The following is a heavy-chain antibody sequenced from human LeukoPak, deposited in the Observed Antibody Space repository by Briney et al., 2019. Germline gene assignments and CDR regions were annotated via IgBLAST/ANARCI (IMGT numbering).Heavy chain of an antibody. J-gene: IGHJ4*02. CDR2: VYTGGST. CDR3: ARDQDYGDYFD. Sequence: SETLSLTCTVSGGSISSYHWSWIRQPAGKGLEWIGRVYTGGSTNYNSSLESRVTMSVDTSKNQFSLRLSSVTAADTAVYYCARDQDYGDYFDWGQGTLVTVSS. CDR1: GGSISSYH. V-gene: IGHV4-4*07. D-gene: IGHD4-17*01.